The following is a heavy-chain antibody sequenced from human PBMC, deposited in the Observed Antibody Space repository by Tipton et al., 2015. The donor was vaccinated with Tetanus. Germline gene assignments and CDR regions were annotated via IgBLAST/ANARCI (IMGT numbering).Heavy chain of an antibody. CDR1: GGSIDSSNYY. CDR3: ARPVKQWLVPVDS. V-gene: IGHV4-39*07. D-gene: IGHD6-19*01. Sequence: GLVKPSETLSLTCSVSGGSIDSSNYYWAWVRQPPGKGLEWLGSGVSSGRTYYNPSLKSRVTISVDTSKNQFSLKLTSVTAADTAVYYCARPVKQWLVPVDSWGQGTLVTVSS. J-gene: IGHJ4*02. CDR2: GVSSGRT.